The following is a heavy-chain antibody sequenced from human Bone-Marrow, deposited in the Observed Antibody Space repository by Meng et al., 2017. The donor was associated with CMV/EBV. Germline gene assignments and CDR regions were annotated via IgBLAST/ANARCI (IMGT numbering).Heavy chain of an antibody. V-gene: IGHV3-48*03. CDR1: GFTFSSYE. CDR3: AKDRQDNWNLLLGGYFDY. CDR2: ISSGGSTI. Sequence: GESLKISCVVSGFTFSSYEMNWVRQAPGKGLEWVSYISSGGSTIYYADSVKGRITISRDNAKNSLYLQMNSLRAEDTAVYYCAKDRQDNWNLLLGGYFDYWGQGTLVTVSS. J-gene: IGHJ4*02. D-gene: IGHD1-7*01.